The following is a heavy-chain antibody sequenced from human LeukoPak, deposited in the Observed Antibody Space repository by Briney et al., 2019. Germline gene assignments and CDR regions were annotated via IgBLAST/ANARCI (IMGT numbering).Heavy chain of an antibody. Sequence: EASVKVSCKAFGYTITGYYIHWVRQAPGQGLDWMGIINPSGGSTSYAQKFQGRVTMTRDTSTSTVYMELSSLRSEDTAVYYCARDSADYGDYDYWGQGTLVTVSS. CDR2: INPSGGST. CDR1: GYTITGYY. CDR3: ARDSADYGDYDY. V-gene: IGHV1-46*01. D-gene: IGHD4-17*01. J-gene: IGHJ4*02.